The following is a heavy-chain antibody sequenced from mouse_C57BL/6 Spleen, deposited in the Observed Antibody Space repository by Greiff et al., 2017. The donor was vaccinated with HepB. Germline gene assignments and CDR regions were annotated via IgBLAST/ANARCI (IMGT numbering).Heavy chain of an antibody. CDR2: ISYDGSN. V-gene: IGHV3-6*01. J-gene: IGHJ2*01. D-gene: IGHD2-3*01. Sequence: VQLKESGPGLVKPSQSLSLTCSVTGYSITSGYYWNWIRQFPGNKLEWMGYISYDGSNNYNPSLKNRISITRDTSKNQFFLKLNSVTTEDTATYYCARAGIYDGYYWGQGTTLTVSS. CDR3: ARAGIYDGYY. CDR1: GYSITSGYY.